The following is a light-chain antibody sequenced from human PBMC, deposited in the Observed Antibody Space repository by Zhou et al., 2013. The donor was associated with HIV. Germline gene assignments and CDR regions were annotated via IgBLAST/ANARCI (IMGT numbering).Light chain of an antibody. CDR1: QTINNW. J-gene: IGKJ1*01. CDR2: KAS. Sequence: DIQMTQSPSTLSASVGDRVTITCRASQTINNWLAWYQQKPGRAPTLLIQKASILQTGVPSRFSGSGTGTGFSLTISSLQPEDFATYYCQQYQSFYPTFGQGTRVEI. V-gene: IGKV1-5*03. CDR3: QQYQSFYPT.